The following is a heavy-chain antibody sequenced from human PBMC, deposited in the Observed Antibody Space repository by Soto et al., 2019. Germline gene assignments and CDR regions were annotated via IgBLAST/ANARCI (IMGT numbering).Heavy chain of an antibody. CDR1: GGIFSSYA. Sequence: QVQLVQSGVGVKKPGSSGKVSCKAPGGIFSSYAISWLRQAPGQGLEWMGAVIPILGQAYYAQDLQDRVSITADESTRTTYMELSSLRSEDTAVYFCARVGGIGAPPGTDYWGQGTLVTVSS. CDR3: ARVGGIGAPPGTDY. D-gene: IGHD6-6*01. J-gene: IGHJ4*02. V-gene: IGHV1-69*01. CDR2: VIPILGQA.